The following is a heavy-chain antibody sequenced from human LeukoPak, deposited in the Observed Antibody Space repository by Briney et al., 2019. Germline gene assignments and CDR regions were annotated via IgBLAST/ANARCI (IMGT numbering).Heavy chain of an antibody. V-gene: IGHV4-34*01. D-gene: IGHD5-24*01. CDR2: INHSGST. J-gene: IGHJ4*02. CDR1: GGSFSGYY. Sequence: SETLSLTCAVYGGSFSGYYWSWIRQPPGKGLEWIGEINHSGSTNYNPSLTSRVTISVDTSKNQFSLKLNSVTAADTAVYYCARIDGYTDFWGQGTLVTVSS. CDR3: ARIDGYTDF.